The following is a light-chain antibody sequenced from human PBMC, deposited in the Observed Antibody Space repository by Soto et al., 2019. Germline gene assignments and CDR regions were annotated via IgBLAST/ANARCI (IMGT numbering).Light chain of an antibody. V-gene: IGKV1-5*03. CDR3: QQYNGYSET. CDR2: QAS. Sequence: DIQMTQSPSTLSASVGDRVTITCRTSQSISSWLAWFQQKPGKAPKLLIYQASTLQSGVPSRFSGSGSGTEFTLTISSLQPDDFATYYCQQYNGYSETFGQGTKVEIK. J-gene: IGKJ1*01. CDR1: QSISSW.